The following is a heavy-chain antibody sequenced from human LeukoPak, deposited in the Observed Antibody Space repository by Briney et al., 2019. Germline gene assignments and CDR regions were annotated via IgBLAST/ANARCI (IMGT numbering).Heavy chain of an antibody. D-gene: IGHD6-19*01. CDR3: ARNRRSSPSGGFDP. J-gene: IGHJ5*02. CDR1: GYTFTSYD. V-gene: IGHV1-8*01. Sequence: ASVKVSCKASGYTFTSYDINWVRQATGQGLEWMGWMNPNSGNTGYAQRFQGRVTMTRNTSISTAYMELSSLRSEDTAVYYCARNRRSSPSGGFDPWGRGTLVTVSS. CDR2: MNPNSGNT.